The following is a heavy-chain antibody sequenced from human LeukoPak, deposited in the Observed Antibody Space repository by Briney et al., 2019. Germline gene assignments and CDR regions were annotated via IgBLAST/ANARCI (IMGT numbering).Heavy chain of an antibody. CDR2: ISYDGGHQ. Sequence: GGSLRLSCAASGFTFSNYAMHWVRQAPGKGLEWVAVISYDGGHQFYPDSVKGRFTISRDTSKDTLFLQMNGLRAEDTAICYCARDLKWGYFDHWGQGALVTVSS. CDR1: GFTFSNYA. J-gene: IGHJ4*02. V-gene: IGHV3-30*04. D-gene: IGHD7-27*01. CDR3: ARDLKWGYFDH.